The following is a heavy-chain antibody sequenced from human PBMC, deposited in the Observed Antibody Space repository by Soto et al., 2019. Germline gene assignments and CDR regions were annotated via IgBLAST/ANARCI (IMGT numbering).Heavy chain of an antibody. CDR3: ARGSEGRGFAFDI. J-gene: IGHJ3*02. D-gene: IGHD3-10*01. CDR2: IYYSGST. CDR1: GGSISSGDYY. Sequence: QVQLQESGPGLVKPSQTLSLTCTVSGGSISSGDYYWSWIRQPPGKGLEWIGYIYYSGSTYYNPSIKSRVTISVDTSKNQFSLKLSSVTAADTAVYYCARGSEGRGFAFDIWGQGTMVTVSS. V-gene: IGHV4-30-4*01.